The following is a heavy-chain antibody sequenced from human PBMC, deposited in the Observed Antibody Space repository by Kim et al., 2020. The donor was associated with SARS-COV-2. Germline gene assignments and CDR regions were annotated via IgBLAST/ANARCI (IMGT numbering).Heavy chain of an antibody. Sequence: GGSLRLSCAASGFTFSSYAMSWVRQAPGKGLEWVSAISGSGGSTYYADSVKGRFTISRDNSKNTLYLQMNSLRAEDTAVYYCAKFPRLTGYYKRVGRPPIWGQGTTVTVSS. CDR1: GFTFSSYA. D-gene: IGHD3-9*01. CDR3: AKFPRLTGYYKRVGRPPI. V-gene: IGHV3-23*01. J-gene: IGHJ6*02. CDR2: ISGSGGST.